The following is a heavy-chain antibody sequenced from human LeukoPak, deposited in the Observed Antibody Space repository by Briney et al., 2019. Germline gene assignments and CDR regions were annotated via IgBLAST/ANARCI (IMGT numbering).Heavy chain of an antibody. CDR3: ARVGAISVATYYYMDV. CDR2: IHWNGAGT. V-gene: IGHV3-20*04. J-gene: IGHJ6*03. Sequence: GGSLRLSCAASGFTFDDYAMSWVRQTPEKGLQWVSGIHWNGAGTAYADSVRGRFTISRDNAKDSLYPQMDSLTAEDTALYYCARVGAISVATYYYMDVWGKGTTVTVSS. CDR1: GFTFDDYA. D-gene: IGHD2-2*01.